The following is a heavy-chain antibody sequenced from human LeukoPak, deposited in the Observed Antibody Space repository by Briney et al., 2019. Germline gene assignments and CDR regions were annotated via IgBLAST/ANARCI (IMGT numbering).Heavy chain of an antibody. J-gene: IGHJ2*01. CDR3: AKVADRRDSSWSVNWYFDL. D-gene: IGHD6-13*01. Sequence: RPGTSLRLSCAASGFTFSAYGMHWVRQAPGKGLEWVAVISSDGTNKYYADSLKGRFTVSRDNSKNTLYLQINSLRGEDTAVYHCAKVADRRDSSWSVNWYFDLWGRGSLVTVSS. V-gene: IGHV3-30*18. CDR2: ISSDGTNK. CDR1: GFTFSAYG.